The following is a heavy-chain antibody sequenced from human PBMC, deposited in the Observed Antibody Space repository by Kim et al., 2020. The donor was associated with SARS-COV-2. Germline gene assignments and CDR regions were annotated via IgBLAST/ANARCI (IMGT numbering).Heavy chain of an antibody. D-gene: IGHD5-12*01. V-gene: IGHV3-21*01. CDR2: ISSSSSYI. Sequence: GGSLRLSCAASGFTFSSYSMNWVRQAPGKGLEWVSSISSSSSYIYYADSVKGRFTISRDNAKNSLYLQMNSLRAGDTAVYYCARADGDEAWGYSGYAIDYWGQGTLVTVSS. CDR3: ARADGDEAWGYSGYAIDY. J-gene: IGHJ4*02. CDR1: GFTFSSYS.